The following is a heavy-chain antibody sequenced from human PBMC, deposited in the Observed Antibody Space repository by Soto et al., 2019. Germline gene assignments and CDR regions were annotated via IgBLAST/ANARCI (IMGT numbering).Heavy chain of an antibody. CDR2: ISGSGNYT. Sequence: GGSLRLSCAASGFTFSTYSMNWVRQAPGKGLEWVSSISGSGNYTHYADFLRGRFTISRDNAKTSLYLQMNSLRAEDTAVYYCAREGINNYNESLFDSWGQGTVVTVSS. CDR3: AREGINNYNESLFDS. D-gene: IGHD4-4*01. CDR1: GFTFSTYS. V-gene: IGHV3-21*01. J-gene: IGHJ4*02.